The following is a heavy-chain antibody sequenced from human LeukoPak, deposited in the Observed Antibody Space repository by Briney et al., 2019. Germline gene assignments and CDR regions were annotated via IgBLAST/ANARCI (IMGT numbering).Heavy chain of an antibody. CDR2: IWYDGSNK. CDR3: AREGLGAILTGYDDY. Sequence: GGSLRLSCAASGFTFSSYGMHWVRQAPGKGLEWVAVIWYDGSNKYYADSVKGRFTISRDNSKNTLYLQMNSLRAEDTAVYYCAREGLGAILTGYDDYWGQGTLVTVSS. D-gene: IGHD3-9*01. J-gene: IGHJ4*02. CDR1: GFTFSSYG. V-gene: IGHV3-33*01.